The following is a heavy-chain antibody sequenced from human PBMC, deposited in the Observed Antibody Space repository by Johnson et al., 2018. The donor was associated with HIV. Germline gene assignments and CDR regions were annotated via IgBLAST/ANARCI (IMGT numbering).Heavy chain of an antibody. CDR3: ARVGVGGYSADGAFDI. CDR2: ISYDGSEK. CDR1: GFTFSSYA. Sequence: VQLVESGGGVVQPGRSLRLSCAASGFTFSSYAMHWVRQAPGKGLEWVAVISYDGSEKYFADSVKGRFTISRDSSKNTLYLQMNSLRAEDAAVFYCARVGVGGYSADGAFDIWGQGTMVTVSS. V-gene: IGHV3-30*04. D-gene: IGHD2-15*01. J-gene: IGHJ3*02.